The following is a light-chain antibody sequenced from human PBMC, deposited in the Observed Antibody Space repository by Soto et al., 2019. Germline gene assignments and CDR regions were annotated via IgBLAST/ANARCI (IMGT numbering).Light chain of an antibody. Sequence: EMVVTQSPATLSVSPGERATLSCRASQDVSSNLAWYQQKPGQAPSLLIYGASAGATGTPARFSGSGSGTEFTLTISSLQSEDYAVYFCQQYIRWPLTFGGGTKVDIK. CDR2: GAS. V-gene: IGKV3-15*01. J-gene: IGKJ4*01. CDR1: QDVSSN. CDR3: QQYIRWPLT.